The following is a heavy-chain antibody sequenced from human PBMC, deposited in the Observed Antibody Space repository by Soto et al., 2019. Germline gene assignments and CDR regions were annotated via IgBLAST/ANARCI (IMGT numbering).Heavy chain of an antibody. CDR3: ARVLTGDNYAFDI. D-gene: IGHD7-27*01. J-gene: IGHJ3*02. V-gene: IGHV4-59*01. Sequence: GSLRLSCTVSGGSISSYYWSWIRQPPGKGLEWIGYIYYSGSTNYNPSLKSRVTISVDTSKNQFSLKLSSVTAADTAVYYCARVLTGDNYAFDIWGQGTMVTVSS. CDR2: IYYSGST. CDR1: GGSISSYY.